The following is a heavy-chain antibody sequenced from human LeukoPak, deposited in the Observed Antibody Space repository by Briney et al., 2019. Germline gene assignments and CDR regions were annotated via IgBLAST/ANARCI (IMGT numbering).Heavy chain of an antibody. V-gene: IGHV4-59*01. CDR3: TRRTTVTTLDY. Sequence: SETLSLTCTVSGGSISGYCWSWIRQPPGKGLEWIGYIYSTGSTNYNPSFKSRVTISVDTSKSQFSLNLSSVTAADTAVYYCTRRTTVTTLDYWGQGTLVTVSS. CDR1: GGSISGYC. J-gene: IGHJ4*02. CDR2: IYSTGST. D-gene: IGHD4-17*01.